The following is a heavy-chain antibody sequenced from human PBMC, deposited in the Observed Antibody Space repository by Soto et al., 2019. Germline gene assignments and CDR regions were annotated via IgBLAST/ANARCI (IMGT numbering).Heavy chain of an antibody. CDR3: ARGSHGCPDY. J-gene: IGHJ4*02. D-gene: IGHD2-8*01. CDR1: GGTFSSYA. CDR2: IIPIFGTA. V-gene: IGHV1-69*06. Sequence: ASVKVSCQASGGTFSSYAISWVRQAPGQGLEWMGGIIPIFGTANYAQKFQGRVTITADKSTGTAYMELSSLRSEDTAVYYCARGSHGCPDYWGQGTLGTVSS.